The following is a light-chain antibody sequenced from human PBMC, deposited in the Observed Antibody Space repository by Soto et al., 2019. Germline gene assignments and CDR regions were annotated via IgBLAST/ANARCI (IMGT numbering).Light chain of an antibody. J-gene: IGKJ1*01. CDR1: QSISNW. CDR3: QETNSLPWT. CDR2: AAS. Sequence: DFQMTQSPSSVSASVGDRVTITCRASQSISNWLVWYQQKPGKAPKVLIYAASSLQSGVPSRFSGSGSWTHFTLTITSLQPEDSATYYCQETNSLPWTFGQGTKVEIK. V-gene: IGKV1-12*01.